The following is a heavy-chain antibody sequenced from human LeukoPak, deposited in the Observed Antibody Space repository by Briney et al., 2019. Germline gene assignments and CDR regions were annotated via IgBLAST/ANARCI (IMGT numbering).Heavy chain of an antibody. CDR1: GFSFNSYA. V-gene: IGHV3-23*01. D-gene: IGHD4-17*01. CDR3: AKPDDYGHYYNGMDV. Sequence: GGSLRLSCAAAGFSFNSYAMNWVRQAPGKGLEWVSAISITGGHTYYADSVKGRFTISRDNSKSTLYLQINSLRAEDTAVYYCAKPDDYGHYYNGMDVWGQGTTVIVSS. CDR2: ISITGGHT. J-gene: IGHJ6*02.